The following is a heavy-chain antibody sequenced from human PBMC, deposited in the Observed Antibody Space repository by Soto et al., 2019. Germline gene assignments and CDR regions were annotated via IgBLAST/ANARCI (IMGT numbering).Heavy chain of an antibody. CDR2: IHSGSKYI. V-gene: IGHV3-21*02. CDR1: GFTFSGYT. CDR3: ALGLATAGFDN. D-gene: IGHD6-13*01. J-gene: IGHJ4*02. Sequence: EVQLVESGGGLVKPGGSLRLSCAASGFTFSGYTMTWVRQAPGKGLEWVSSIHSGSKYIYYADSVKGRFTVSRDNGRTSLFLQMDSLRAEDTAVYYCALGLATAGFDNWGQGTLVTVSS.